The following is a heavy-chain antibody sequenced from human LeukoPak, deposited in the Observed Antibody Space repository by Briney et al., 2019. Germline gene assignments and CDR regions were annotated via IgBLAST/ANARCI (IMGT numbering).Heavy chain of an antibody. CDR2: ISWNSGSI. CDR1: GFTFDDYA. D-gene: IGHD3-10*01. J-gene: IGHJ4*02. CDR3: AKAPSGYFDY. Sequence: PGRSLRLSCAASGFTFDDYAVHWVRQAPGKGLEWVSGISWNSGSIGYADSVKGRFTISRDNAKNSLYLQMNSLRAEDTALYYCAKAPSGYFDYWGQGTLVTVSS. V-gene: IGHV3-9*01.